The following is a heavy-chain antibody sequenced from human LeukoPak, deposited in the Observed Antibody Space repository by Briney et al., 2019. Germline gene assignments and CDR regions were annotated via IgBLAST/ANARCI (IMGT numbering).Heavy chain of an antibody. CDR3: ARKSLWGRDAFEI. V-gene: IGHV4-61*02. CDR1: GGSISSGSYY. J-gene: IGHJ3*02. CDR2: IYTSGST. Sequence: SQTLSLTCTVSGGSISSGSYYWSWIRQPAGKGLEWIGRIYTSGSTNYNPSLKSRVTISVDTSKNQFSLKLSSVTAADTAVYYCARKSLWGRDAFEIWGQGTMVTVSS. D-gene: IGHD3-16*01.